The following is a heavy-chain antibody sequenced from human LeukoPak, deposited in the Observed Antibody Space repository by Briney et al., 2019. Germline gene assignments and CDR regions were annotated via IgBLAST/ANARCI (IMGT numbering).Heavy chain of an antibody. V-gene: IGHV3-48*04. D-gene: IGHD5-12*01. CDR1: GFTFSSYS. CDR2: ISSSSSTI. Sequence: PGGSLRLSCAASGFTFSSYSMNWVRQAPGEGLEWVSYISSSSSTIYYADSVKGRFTISRDNAKKSLSLQMNSLRAEDTAVYYCARDGWLAYWYFDLWGRGTLVTVSS. J-gene: IGHJ2*01. CDR3: ARDGWLAYWYFDL.